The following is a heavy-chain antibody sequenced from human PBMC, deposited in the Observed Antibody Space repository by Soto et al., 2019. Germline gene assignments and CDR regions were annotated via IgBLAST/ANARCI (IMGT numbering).Heavy chain of an antibody. J-gene: IGHJ5*02. D-gene: IGHD6-6*01. Sequence: DVQLVESGGGLVQPGRSLRLSCAASGFTFDDYAMHWVRQAPGKGLEWVSGISWNSGSIGYADSVKGRFTISRDNAKNSLYLQMNSLRAEDTALYYCAKDMGRAFRIAARPVWFDPWGQGTLVTVSS. CDR2: ISWNSGSI. V-gene: IGHV3-9*01. CDR3: AKDMGRAFRIAARPVWFDP. CDR1: GFTFDDYA.